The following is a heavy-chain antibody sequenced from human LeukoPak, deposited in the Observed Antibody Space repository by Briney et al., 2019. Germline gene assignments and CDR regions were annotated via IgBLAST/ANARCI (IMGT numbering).Heavy chain of an antibody. CDR3: ATDRGFYDSSGYYFNWFDP. Sequence: GASVKVSCKVSGYTLTELSMHWVRQAPGKGLEWMGGFDPEDGETIYAQKFQGRVTMTADTSTDTAYMELSSLRSEDTAVYYCATDRGFYDSSGYYFNWFDPWGQGTLVTVSS. J-gene: IGHJ5*02. D-gene: IGHD3-22*01. V-gene: IGHV1-24*01. CDR2: FDPEDGET. CDR1: GYTLTELS.